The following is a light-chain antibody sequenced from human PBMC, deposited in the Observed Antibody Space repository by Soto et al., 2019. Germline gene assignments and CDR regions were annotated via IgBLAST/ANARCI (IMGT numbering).Light chain of an antibody. J-gene: IGKJ1*01. Sequence: ESVLTQSPGPLSLSPGERATLSCRASQTVGSSFLAWFQHKPGQAPRLLIYGASTRATGIPDRFSGSGSGTDFTLTISRLEPEDFAVYYCQQYGSSQTFGQGTKVDIK. V-gene: IGKV3-20*01. CDR2: GAS. CDR3: QQYGSSQT. CDR1: QTVGSSF.